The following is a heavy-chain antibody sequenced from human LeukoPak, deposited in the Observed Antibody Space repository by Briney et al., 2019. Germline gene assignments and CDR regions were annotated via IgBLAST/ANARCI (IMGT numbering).Heavy chain of an antibody. V-gene: IGHV3-7*04. D-gene: IGHD2/OR15-2a*01. CDR2: IKHDASEK. CDR1: GFAFSDYW. CDR3: ARTTKYSFDI. Sequence: GGSLRLSCVASGFAFSDYWMSWVRQAPGKGLEWVAHIKHDASEKYYVDSVKGRFTISRDNAKNSLYLSMNSLRGEDTAVYYCARTTKYSFDIWGQGTMVTVSS. J-gene: IGHJ3*02.